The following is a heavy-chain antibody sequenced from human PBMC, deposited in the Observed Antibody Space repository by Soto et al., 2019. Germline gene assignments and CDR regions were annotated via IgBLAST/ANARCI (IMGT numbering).Heavy chain of an antibody. J-gene: IGHJ4*02. CDR3: ARSYDSSGYTNDY. D-gene: IGHD3-22*01. Sequence: HGESLKISCKGSGYSFTSYWIGWVRQMPGKGLEWMGIIYPGDSDTRYSPSFQGQVTISADRSISTAYLQWSSLKASDTAMYYCARSYDSSGYTNDYWGQGTLVTVSS. CDR1: GYSFTSYW. CDR2: IYPGDSDT. V-gene: IGHV5-51*01.